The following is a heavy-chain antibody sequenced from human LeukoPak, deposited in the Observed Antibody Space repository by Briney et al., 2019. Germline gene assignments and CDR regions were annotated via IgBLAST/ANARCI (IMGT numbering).Heavy chain of an antibody. Sequence: ASVKVSCKVSGYTLTELSMHWVRQAPGKGLEWMGGFDPEDGETIYAQKFQGRVTMTEDTSTDTAYMELSSLRSEDTAVYYCARGLGGYNYYGMDVWGQGTTVTVSS. CDR1: GYTLTELS. D-gene: IGHD3-10*01. V-gene: IGHV1-24*01. J-gene: IGHJ6*02. CDR3: ARGLGGYNYYGMDV. CDR2: FDPEDGET.